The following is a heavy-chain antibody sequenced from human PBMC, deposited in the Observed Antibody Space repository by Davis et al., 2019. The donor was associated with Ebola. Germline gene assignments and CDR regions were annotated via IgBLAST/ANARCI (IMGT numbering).Heavy chain of an antibody. V-gene: IGHV3-23*01. CDR2: ISNSGGST. J-gene: IGHJ5*02. CDR1: GFTFSSYA. Sequence: GGSLRLSCAASGFTFSSYAMSWVRQAPGKGLEWVSSISNSGGSTYYADSVKGRFTISRDNSKNTLYLQMNSLRAEDTAVYYCAKVEGYYDSSGYTSPWGQGTLVTVSS. CDR3: AKVEGYYDSSGYTSP. D-gene: IGHD3-22*01.